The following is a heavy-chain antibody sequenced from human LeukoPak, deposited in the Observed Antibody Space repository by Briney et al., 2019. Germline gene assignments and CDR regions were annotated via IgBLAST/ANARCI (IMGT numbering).Heavy chain of an antibody. J-gene: IGHJ6*03. CDR2: IIPIFGTA. CDR3: ARDGFSIAAAGVYYYYMDV. V-gene: IGHV1-69*05. CDR1: RGTFSSYA. Sequence: SVKVSCKASRGTFSSYAISWVRQAPGQGLEWMGRIIPIFGTANYAQKFQGRVTITTDESTSTAYMELSSLRSEDTAVYYCARDGFSIAAAGVYYYYMDVWGKGTTVTVSS. D-gene: IGHD6-13*01.